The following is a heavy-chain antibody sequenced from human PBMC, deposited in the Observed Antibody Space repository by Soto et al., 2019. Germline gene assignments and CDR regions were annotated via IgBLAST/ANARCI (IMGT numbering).Heavy chain of an antibody. J-gene: IGHJ4*02. D-gene: IGHD4-17*01. Sequence: SETLSLTCTVSGGSISSSSYYWGWIRQPPGKGLEWIGSIYYSGSTYYNPSLKSRVTISVDTSKNQFSLKLSSVTAADTAVYYCARPGEGYGDFYYWGQGTLVTVPS. V-gene: IGHV4-39*01. CDR2: IYYSGST. CDR1: GGSISSSSYY. CDR3: ARPGEGYGDFYY.